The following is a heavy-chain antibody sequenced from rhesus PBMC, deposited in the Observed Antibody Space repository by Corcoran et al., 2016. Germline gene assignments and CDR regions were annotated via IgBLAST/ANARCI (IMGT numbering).Heavy chain of an antibody. V-gene: IGHV1-138*01. J-gene: IGHJ4*01. CDR3: ARDRYSGSWNFGY. D-gene: IGHD6-25*01. Sequence: QVQLVQSGAEVKKPGSSVKVSCKASGYTFTDYYIPWVRQAPGQGLDGMGEINPRTGGTNYAQNLQGRVTVTRDTSTSTAFMELSSLRSEDTAVYYCARDRYSGSWNFGYWGQGVLVTVSS. CDR1: GYTFTDYY. CDR2: INPRTGGT.